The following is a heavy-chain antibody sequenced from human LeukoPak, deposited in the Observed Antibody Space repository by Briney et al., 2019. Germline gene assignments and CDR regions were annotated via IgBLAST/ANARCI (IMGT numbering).Heavy chain of an antibody. Sequence: SETLSLTCTVSGGSISSYYWSWIRQPPGKGLEWIGYTYYSGSTNYNPSLKSRVTISVDTSKNQFSLKLSSVTAADTAVYYCARGPTYYYDSSGYRGWFDPWGQGTLVTVSS. J-gene: IGHJ5*02. CDR2: TYYSGST. D-gene: IGHD3-22*01. CDR1: GGSISSYY. V-gene: IGHV4-59*01. CDR3: ARGPTYYYDSSGYRGWFDP.